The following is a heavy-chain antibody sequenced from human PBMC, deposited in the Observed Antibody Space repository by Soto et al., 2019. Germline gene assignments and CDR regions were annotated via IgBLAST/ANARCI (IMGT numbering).Heavy chain of an antibody. D-gene: IGHD2-2*01. CDR3: ARDMKNRIVVVPAAIFRYYYYGMDV. CDR1: GFTFSSYE. CDR2: ISSSGSTI. V-gene: IGHV3-48*03. Sequence: GSLRLSCAASGFTFSSYEMNWVRQAPGKGLEWVSYISSSGSTIYYADSVKGRFTISRDNAKNSLYLQMNSLRAEDTAVYYCARDMKNRIVVVPAAIFRYYYYGMDVWGQGTTVTVSS. J-gene: IGHJ6*02.